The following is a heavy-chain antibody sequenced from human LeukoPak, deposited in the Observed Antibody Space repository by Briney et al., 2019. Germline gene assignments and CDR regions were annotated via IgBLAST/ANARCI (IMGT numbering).Heavy chain of an antibody. D-gene: IGHD6-19*01. J-gene: IGHJ4*02. CDR2: INEEGRET. Sequence: PGGSLRPSCAASGFTLGSYWMSWVRQAPGKGLEWVANINEEGRETYYVDSVKGRFTISRDNAKQSLYLKMNSLRVEDTAVYYCARGGAVANFDSWGQGILVTVSS. V-gene: IGHV3-7*01. CDR3: ARGGAVANFDS. CDR1: GFTLGSYW.